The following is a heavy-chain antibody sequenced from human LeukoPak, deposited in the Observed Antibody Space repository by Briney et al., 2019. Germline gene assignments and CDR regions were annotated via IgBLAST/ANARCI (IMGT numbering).Heavy chain of an antibody. V-gene: IGHV1-2*02. J-gene: IGHJ4*02. Sequence: ASVKVSCKASGYTFTGYYMHWVRQAPGQGLEWMGWINPNSGGTNYAQRFQGRVTMTRDTSISTAYMELSRLRSDDTAVYYCAAAYSSGWYSLYYWGQGTLVTVSS. CDR3: AAAYSSGWYSLYY. CDR2: INPNSGGT. D-gene: IGHD6-19*01. CDR1: GYTFTGYY.